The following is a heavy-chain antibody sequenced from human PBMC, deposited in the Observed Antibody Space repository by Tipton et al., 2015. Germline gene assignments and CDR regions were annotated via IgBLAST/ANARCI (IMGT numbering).Heavy chain of an antibody. CDR2: IQYSGST. J-gene: IGHJ4*02. V-gene: IGHV4-59*07. Sequence: TLSLTCSVSNDSISKYYWSWIRQPPGKELEWIGYIQYSGSTNYNPSLKSRVTISVDTSKTQFSLEMRSVTATDTAVYYCARARGRHGGLFDSWGQGTLVTVSS. CDR3: ARARGRHGGLFDS. CDR1: NDSISKYY. D-gene: IGHD4-23*01.